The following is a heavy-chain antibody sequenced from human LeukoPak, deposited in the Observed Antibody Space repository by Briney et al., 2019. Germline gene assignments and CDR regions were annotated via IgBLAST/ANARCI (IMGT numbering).Heavy chain of an antibody. J-gene: IGHJ5*02. Sequence: SETLSLTCAVSGGSISSGGYSWSWIRQPPGKGLEWIGYIYHSGSTYYNPSLKSRVTISVGRSKNQFSLKLSSVTAADTAVYYCARSLWFGELLIPNWFDPWGQGTLVTVSS. D-gene: IGHD3-10*01. CDR2: IYHSGST. V-gene: IGHV4-30-2*01. CDR3: ARSLWFGELLIPNWFDP. CDR1: GGSISSGGYS.